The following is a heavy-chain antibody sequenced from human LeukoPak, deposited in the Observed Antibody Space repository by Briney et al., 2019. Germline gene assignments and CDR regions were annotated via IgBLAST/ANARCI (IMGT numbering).Heavy chain of an antibody. CDR2: IYYSGST. CDR1: GGSFSGYY. J-gene: IGHJ4*02. D-gene: IGHD2/OR15-2a*01. Sequence: SETLSLTCAVYGGSFSGYYWSWIRQPPGKGLEWIGYIYYSGSTNYNPSLKSRVTISVDTSKNQFSLKLSSVTAADTAVYYCARLYASEGLFYFDYWGQGTLVTVSS. CDR3: ARLYASEGLFYFDY. V-gene: IGHV4-59*08.